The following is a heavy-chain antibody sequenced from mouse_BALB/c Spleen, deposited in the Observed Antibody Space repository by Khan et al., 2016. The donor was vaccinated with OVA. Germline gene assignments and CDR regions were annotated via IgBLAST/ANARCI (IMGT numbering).Heavy chain of an antibody. CDR1: GYTFTSYY. Sequence: QVQLQQPGAELVKPGASVKLSCKASGYTFTSYYMYWVNQRPGQGLEWIGWINPSNGGTNFNERFRSKATLTVDQSSSTASIQLSSLTSEDSAVYDCARYDEGYFDYWGQGTTLTVSS. CDR2: INPSNGGT. D-gene: IGHD2-14*01. CDR3: ARYDEGYFDY. V-gene: IGHV1S81*02. J-gene: IGHJ2*01.